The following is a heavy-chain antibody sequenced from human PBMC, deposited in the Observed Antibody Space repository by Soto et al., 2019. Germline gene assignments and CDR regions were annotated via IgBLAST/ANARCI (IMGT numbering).Heavy chain of an antibody. CDR1: GYTFTRYA. D-gene: IGHD6-19*01. V-gene: IGHV1-3*01. CDR2: INAGNGDT. CDR3: PRDGAVADSRKVDY. Sequence: ASVKVSCKVSGYTFTRYAMHWVRQAPGQRLEWMGWINAGNGDTKYSHKFQGRVTITRDTSASTVYMQLSSLRSADTAVYYCPRDGAVADSRKVDYWGQGMLVTVS. J-gene: IGHJ4*02.